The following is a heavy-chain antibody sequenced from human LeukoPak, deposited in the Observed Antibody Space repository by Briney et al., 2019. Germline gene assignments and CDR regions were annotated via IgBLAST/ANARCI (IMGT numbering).Heavy chain of an antibody. D-gene: IGHD4-17*01. V-gene: IGHV4-34*01. Sequence: KPSETLSLTCAVYGGSFSGYYWSWIRQPPGKGLEWIGEINHSRSTNYNPSLKSRVTISVDTSKNQFSLKLSSVTAADTAVYYCARGLRLGMDVWGQGTTVTVSS. J-gene: IGHJ6*02. CDR1: GGSFSGYY. CDR3: ARGLRLGMDV. CDR2: INHSRST.